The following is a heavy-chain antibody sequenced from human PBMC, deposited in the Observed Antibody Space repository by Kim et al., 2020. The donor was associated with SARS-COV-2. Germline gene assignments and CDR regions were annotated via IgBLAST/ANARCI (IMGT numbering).Heavy chain of an antibody. Sequence: GESLKISCKGSGYSFTNYWISWVRQMPGKGLEWMGKIDPGDSYIKYSPSFQGHVTFAADKSISTAYLQWDSLEASDSAMYYCARHPHIVVVTGPLDIWGQGTMVSVSS. D-gene: IGHD2-21*02. CDR3: ARHPHIVVVTGPLDI. CDR1: GYSFTNYW. CDR2: IDPGDSYI. J-gene: IGHJ3*02. V-gene: IGHV5-10-1*01.